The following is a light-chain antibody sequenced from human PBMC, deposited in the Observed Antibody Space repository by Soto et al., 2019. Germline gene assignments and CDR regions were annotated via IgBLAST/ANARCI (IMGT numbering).Light chain of an antibody. CDR3: QQRSNWPRLT. V-gene: IGKV3-11*01. CDR2: DAS. J-gene: IGKJ4*01. Sequence: EIVLTQSPGTLSLSPGDRATLSCRASQSVSRSYLGWYQQKPGQAPRPLIYDASNRATGIPARFSGSGSGTDFTLTISSLEPEDFAVYYCQQRSNWPRLTFGGGTKVDIK. CDR1: QSVSRSY.